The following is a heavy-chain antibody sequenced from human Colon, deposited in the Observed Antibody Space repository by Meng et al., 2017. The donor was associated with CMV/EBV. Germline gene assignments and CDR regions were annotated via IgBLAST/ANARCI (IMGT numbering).Heavy chain of an antibody. Sequence: LSFFASGFTFDNYALIWVRPAPGKGLECVSTIDYHDGIYKHYADSVRGRFTISRDNSKHTVFLQMNSLGAEDTALYYCATWISSHFDYWGQGTLVTVSS. V-gene: IGHV3-23*01. D-gene: IGHD5-12*01. CDR2: IDYHDGIYK. CDR3: ATWISSHFDY. J-gene: IGHJ4*02. CDR1: GFTFDNYA.